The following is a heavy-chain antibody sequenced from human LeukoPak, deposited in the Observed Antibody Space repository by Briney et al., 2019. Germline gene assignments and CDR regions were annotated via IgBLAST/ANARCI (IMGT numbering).Heavy chain of an antibody. CDR3: ASGGGYSSSHDY. Sequence: ASVKVSCKASGCTFTSYDINWVRQATGHGLEWMGWMNPNSGNTGYAQKFQGRVTMTRNTSISTAYMELSSLRSEDTAVYYCASGGGYSSSHDYWGQGTLVTVSS. D-gene: IGHD6-13*01. V-gene: IGHV1-8*01. CDR1: GCTFTSYD. CDR2: MNPNSGNT. J-gene: IGHJ4*02.